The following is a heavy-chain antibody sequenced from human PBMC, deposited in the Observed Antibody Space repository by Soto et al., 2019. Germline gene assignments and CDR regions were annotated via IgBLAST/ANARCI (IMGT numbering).Heavy chain of an antibody. J-gene: IGHJ5*02. CDR3: ATEGEPHGWFDP. D-gene: IGHD3-16*01. CDR2: IIPIFGTA. Sequence: QVQLVQSGAEVKKPGSSVKVSCKASGGTFSSYAISWVRQAPGQGLEWMGGIIPIFGTANYAQKSQGRVTVTADESTSTAYMELSSLRSEDKAVYYCATEGEPHGWFDPWGQGTLVTVSS. V-gene: IGHV1-69*12. CDR1: GGTFSSYA.